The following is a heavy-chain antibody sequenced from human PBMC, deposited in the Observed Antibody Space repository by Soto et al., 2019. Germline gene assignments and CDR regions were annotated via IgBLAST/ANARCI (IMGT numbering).Heavy chain of an antibody. CDR3: ARTYYYGSGSYYVDSYSWFDP. CDR1: GGSISSGGYS. V-gene: IGHV4-30-2*01. D-gene: IGHD3-10*01. Sequence: PSETLSLTCAASGGSISSGGYSWSWIRQPPGKGLEWIGYIYHSGSTYYNPSLKSRVTISVDRSKNQFSLKLSSVTAADTAVYYCARTYYYGSGSYYVDSYSWFDPWGQGTLVTVSS. CDR2: IYHSGST. J-gene: IGHJ5*02.